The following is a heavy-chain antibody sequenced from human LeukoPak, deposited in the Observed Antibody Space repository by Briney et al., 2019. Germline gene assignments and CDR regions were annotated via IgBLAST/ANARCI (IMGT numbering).Heavy chain of an antibody. J-gene: IGHJ5*02. CDR1: GFTFSHHG. D-gene: IGHD6-19*01. CDR2: IRNDGSNH. CDR3: ARELAVGGTWFDP. V-gene: IGHV3-30*02. Sequence: GGSLRLSCAASGFTFSHHGMHWVRQAPGKGLEWVAFIRNDGSNHYYADSVKGRFTISRDNAKNTLYLQMNSLRAEDTAVYYCARELAVGGTWFDPWGQGTLVTVSS.